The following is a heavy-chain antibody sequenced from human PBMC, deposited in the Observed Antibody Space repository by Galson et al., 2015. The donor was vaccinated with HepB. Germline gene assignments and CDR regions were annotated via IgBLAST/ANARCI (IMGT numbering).Heavy chain of an antibody. D-gene: IGHD2-2*01. CDR2: ISAYNGNT. J-gene: IGHJ4*02. CDR3: ARNNVVVPAAFFDY. CDR1: GGTFSSYA. V-gene: IGHV1-18*01. Sequence: SVKVSCKASGGTFSSYAISWVRQAPGQGLEWMGWISAYNGNTNYAQKLQGRVTMTTDTSTSTAYMELRSLRSDDTAVYYCARNNVVVPAAFFDYWGQGTLVTVSS.